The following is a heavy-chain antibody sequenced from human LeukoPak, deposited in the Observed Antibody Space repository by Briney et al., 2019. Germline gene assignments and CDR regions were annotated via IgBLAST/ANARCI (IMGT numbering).Heavy chain of an antibody. J-gene: IGHJ6*03. V-gene: IGHV3-48*03. CDR2: ISSSGSTI. Sequence: GGSLRLSCAASGFTFSSYEMNWVRQAPGKGLEWVSYISSSGSTIYYADSVKGRFTISRDNAKNSLDLQMNSLRAEDTAVYYCARGTIADYYDSSGYSYYYHYYMDVWGKGTTVTTSS. D-gene: IGHD3-22*01. CDR3: ARGTIADYYDSSGYSYYYHYYMDV. CDR1: GFTFSSYE.